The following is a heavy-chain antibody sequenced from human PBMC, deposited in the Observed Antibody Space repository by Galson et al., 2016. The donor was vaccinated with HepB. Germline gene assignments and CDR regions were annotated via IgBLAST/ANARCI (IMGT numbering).Heavy chain of an antibody. Sequence: SVKVSCKASGFPLTSYGIIWVRQAPRQGLEWMGWISPYNDDTKYPQKFQGRVTMTADTSTSTAYMELRSLRSDDTAVYYCARIRRDYYNGMDVWGQGTLVTVAS. CDR1: GFPLTSYG. CDR3: ARIRRDYYNGMDV. CDR2: ISPYNDDT. V-gene: IGHV1-18*01. J-gene: IGHJ6*02.